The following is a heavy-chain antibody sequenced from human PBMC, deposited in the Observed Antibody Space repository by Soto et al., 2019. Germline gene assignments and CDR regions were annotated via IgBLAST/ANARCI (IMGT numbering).Heavy chain of an antibody. CDR1: GGTFSSYA. Sequence: SVKVACKASGGTFSSYAISWVRQATGQGLEWMGGIIPIFGTANYAQKFQGRVTITADESTSTAYMELSSLRSEDTAVYYCARDSEKQLVPHYYYYYGMDVWGQGTTVTVS. CDR2: IIPIFGTA. CDR3: ARDSEKQLVPHYYYYYGMDV. V-gene: IGHV1-69*13. J-gene: IGHJ6*02. D-gene: IGHD6-6*01.